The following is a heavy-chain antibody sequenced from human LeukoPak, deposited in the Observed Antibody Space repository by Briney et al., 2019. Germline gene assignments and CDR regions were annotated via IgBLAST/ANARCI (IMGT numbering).Heavy chain of an antibody. Sequence: SGGSLRLSCAASGFTFSSYAMSWVRQAPGKGLEWVSAISGSGGSTYYADSVKGRFTISRDNSKNTLYLQMTNLRADDTAIYYCAERSSTVMIYYYYYMDVWGKGTTVTISS. D-gene: IGHD4-17*01. CDR1: GFTFSSYA. CDR3: AERSSTVMIYYYYYMDV. CDR2: ISGSGGST. J-gene: IGHJ6*03. V-gene: IGHV3-23*01.